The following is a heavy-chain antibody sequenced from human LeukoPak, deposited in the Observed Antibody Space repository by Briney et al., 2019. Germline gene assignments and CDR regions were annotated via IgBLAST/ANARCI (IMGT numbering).Heavy chain of an antibody. Sequence: GGSLRLSCAASAFTFGSYGMHWVREAPGKGLEWVAVIWFDGSNEYYADSVKGRFTISRDNSKNSLYLQMNSLRSEDTAMYYCAKESGKFDYWGQGTLVAVSS. CDR1: AFTFGSYG. J-gene: IGHJ4*02. V-gene: IGHV3-33*03. CDR3: AKESGKFDY. CDR2: IWFDGSNE.